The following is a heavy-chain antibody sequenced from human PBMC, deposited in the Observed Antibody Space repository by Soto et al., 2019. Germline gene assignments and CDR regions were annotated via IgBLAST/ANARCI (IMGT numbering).Heavy chain of an antibody. J-gene: IGHJ6*02. V-gene: IGHV4-59*01. D-gene: IGHD5-12*01. Sequence: SETLSLTCTVSGGSISSYYWSWIRQPPGKGLEWIGYIYYSGSTNYNPSLKSRVTISVDTSKNQFSLKLSSVTAADTAVYYCARVTFDEWLRLDVWGQGTTVTVSS. CDR3: ARVTFDEWLRLDV. CDR1: GGSISSYY. CDR2: IYYSGST.